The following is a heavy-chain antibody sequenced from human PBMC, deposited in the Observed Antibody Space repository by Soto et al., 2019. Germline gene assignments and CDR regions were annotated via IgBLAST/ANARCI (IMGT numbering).Heavy chain of an antibody. D-gene: IGHD3-22*01. V-gene: IGHV4-39*01. J-gene: IGHJ4*02. CDR2: IYYSGST. Sequence: PSETLSLTCTVSGGSISSSSYYWGWIRQPPGKGLEWIGSIYYSGSTYYNPSLKSRVTISVDTSKNQFSLKLSSVTAADTAVYYCARWEVVITTPVDYWGQGALVTVSS. CDR3: ARWEVVITTPVDY. CDR1: GGSISSSSYY.